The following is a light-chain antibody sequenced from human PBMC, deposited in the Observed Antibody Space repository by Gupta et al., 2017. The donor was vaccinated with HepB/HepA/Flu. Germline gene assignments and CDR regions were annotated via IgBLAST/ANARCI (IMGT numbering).Light chain of an antibody. CDR2: DDS. CDR1: SSYVGGYNY. CDR3: SSYTSSSTPEV. J-gene: IGLJ3*02. V-gene: IGLV2-14*01. Sequence: QSALTQSACVSGSPGQSITTSCTGTSSYVGGYNYVSWYQQHPGTAPKLMIYDDSNRPSGVSNRFSGSKSGNTASLTISGLQAEDEADYYCSSYTSSSTPEVFGGGTKLTVL.